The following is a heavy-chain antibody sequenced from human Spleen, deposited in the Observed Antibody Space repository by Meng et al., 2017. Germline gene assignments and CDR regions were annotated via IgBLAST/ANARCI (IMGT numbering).Heavy chain of an antibody. J-gene: IGHJ3*02. CDR1: GGTFSTYS. CDR3: ARVRSVTVFDI. Sequence: SVKVSCKASGGTFSTYSVSWVRQAPGQGLEWMGRVIPILGIADYAQNFQGRVTITADKSTGTAYMEMTSLTSEDTAVYYCARVRSVTVFDIWGQGTMVTVSS. CDR2: VIPILGIA. D-gene: IGHD4-17*01. V-gene: IGHV1-69*02.